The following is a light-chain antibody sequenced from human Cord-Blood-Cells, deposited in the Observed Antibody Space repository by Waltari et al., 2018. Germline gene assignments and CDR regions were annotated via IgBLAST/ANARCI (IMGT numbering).Light chain of an antibody. CDR3: QQYGSSAPLT. Sequence: EIVLTQSPGTLSLSAGERATLSCRASQSVSSSYLAWYQQKPGQAPSLLIYGASSRPTGIPDRFSGSGSGTDFTLTISRLEPEDFAVYYCQQYGSSAPLTFGGGTKVEIK. CDR2: GAS. CDR1: QSVSSSY. J-gene: IGKJ4*01. V-gene: IGKV3-20*01.